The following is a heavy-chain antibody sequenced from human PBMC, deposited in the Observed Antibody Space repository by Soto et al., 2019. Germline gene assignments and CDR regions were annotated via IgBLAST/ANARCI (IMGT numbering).Heavy chain of an antibody. D-gene: IGHD3-10*01. Sequence: ASVKVSCKASGYTFTGYYMHWVRQAPGQGLEWMGWINPNSGGTNYAQKFQGWVTMTRDTSTSTAYMELSSLSSEDTAVYYCARGASRRPFDYWGQGTLVTVSS. CDR2: INPNSGGT. CDR1: GYTFTGYY. V-gene: IGHV1-2*04. J-gene: IGHJ4*02. CDR3: ARGASRRPFDY.